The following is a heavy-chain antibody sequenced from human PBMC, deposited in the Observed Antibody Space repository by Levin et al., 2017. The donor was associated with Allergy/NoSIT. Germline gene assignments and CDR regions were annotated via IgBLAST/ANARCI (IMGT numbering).Heavy chain of an antibody. Sequence: SQTLSLTCTVSGGSISSYYWSWIRQPAGKGLEWIGRIYTSGSTNYNPSLKSRVTMSVDTSKNQFSLKLSSVTAADTAVYYCARDRPSYDFWSGIGAPNDAFDIWGQGTMVTVSS. V-gene: IGHV4-4*07. J-gene: IGHJ3*02. CDR2: IYTSGST. D-gene: IGHD3-3*01. CDR1: GGSISSYY. CDR3: ARDRPSYDFWSGIGAPNDAFDI.